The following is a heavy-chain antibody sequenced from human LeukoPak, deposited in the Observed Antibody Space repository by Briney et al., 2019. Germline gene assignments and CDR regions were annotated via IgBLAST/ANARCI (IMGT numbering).Heavy chain of an antibody. CDR2: MNPNSGNT. D-gene: IGHD2-8*01. Sequence: ASVKASCKASGYTFTSYDINWVRQATGQGLEWMGWMNPNSGNTGYAQKFQGRVTMTRNTSISTAYMELSSLRSEDTAVYYCARGLMVYAGIRFDPWGQGTLVTVSS. CDR3: ARGLMVYAGIRFDP. J-gene: IGHJ5*02. CDR1: GYTFTSYD. V-gene: IGHV1-8*01.